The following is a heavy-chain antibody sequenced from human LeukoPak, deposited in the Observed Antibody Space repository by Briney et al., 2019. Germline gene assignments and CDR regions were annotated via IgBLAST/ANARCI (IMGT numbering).Heavy chain of an antibody. Sequence: GALRLSFAASGFPFRTYGMHWVRQAPGKGLGWVSYISSSGSTIYYADSVKGRFTISRDNAKNSLYLQMNSLRAEDTAVYYCARDDYYYYMDVWGKGTTVTVSS. CDR3: ARDDYYYYMDV. CDR2: ISSSGSTI. V-gene: IGHV3-48*04. J-gene: IGHJ6*03. CDR1: GFPFRTYG.